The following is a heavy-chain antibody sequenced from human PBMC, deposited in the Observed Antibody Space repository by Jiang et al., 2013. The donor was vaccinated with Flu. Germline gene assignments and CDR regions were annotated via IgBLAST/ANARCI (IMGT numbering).Heavy chain of an antibody. D-gene: IGHD3-9*01. CDR2: ISAYNGNT. CDR3: ARAIYYDILTGYYGGFYYFDY. Sequence: GAEVKKPGASVKVSCKASGYTFTSYGISWVRQAPGQGLEWMGWISAYNGNTNYAQKLQGRVTMTTDTSTSTAYMELRSLRSDDTAVYYCARAIYYDILTGYYGGFYYFDYWGQGTLVTVSS. J-gene: IGHJ4*02. CDR1: GYTFTSYG. V-gene: IGHV1-18*04.